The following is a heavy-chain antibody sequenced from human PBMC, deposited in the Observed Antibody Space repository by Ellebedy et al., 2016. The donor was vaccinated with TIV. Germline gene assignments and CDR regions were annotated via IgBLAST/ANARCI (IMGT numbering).Heavy chain of an antibody. D-gene: IGHD5-24*01. V-gene: IGHV3-7*03. CDR3: ARNLQYTKYGMDV. CDR2: INHDGSEK. Sequence: PGGSLRLSCEASGFSFTSHWMSWARQAPGKGLEWVTSINHDGSEKNYVDSVKGRFTISRDNAENSLYLEMNSLRADDTAVYYCARNLQYTKYGMDVWGQGTTVIVSS. CDR1: GFSFTSHW. J-gene: IGHJ6*02.